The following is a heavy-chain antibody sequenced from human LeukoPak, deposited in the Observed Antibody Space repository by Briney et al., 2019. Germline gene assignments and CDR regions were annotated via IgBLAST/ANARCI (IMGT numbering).Heavy chain of an antibody. Sequence: ASVKVSCKASGYTFTGYYMHWVRQAPGQGLEWMGWINPNSGGTNYAQKFQDRVTMTSDTSLNMAYMELRSLRSDDTAVYYCARDFYGSRPGAFDYWGQGTLVTVSS. V-gene: IGHV1-2*02. CDR3: ARDFYGSRPGAFDY. D-gene: IGHD3-10*01. CDR1: GYTFTGYY. J-gene: IGHJ4*02. CDR2: INPNSGGT.